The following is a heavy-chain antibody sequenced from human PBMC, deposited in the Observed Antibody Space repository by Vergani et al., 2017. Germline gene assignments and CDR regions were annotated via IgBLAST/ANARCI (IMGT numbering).Heavy chain of an antibody. J-gene: IGHJ6*02. CDR3: AGDVSSYYDFWSGLGYYGMDV. D-gene: IGHD3-3*01. CDR2: ISSSSSYI. CDR1: GFTFSSYS. V-gene: IGHV3-21*01. Sequence: EVQLVESGGGLVKPGGSLRLSCAASGFTFSSYSMNWVRQAPGKGLEWVSSISSSSSYIYYADSVKGRFTISRDNAKNSLYLQMNSLRAEDTALYYCAGDVSSYYDFWSGLGYYGMDVWGQGTTVTVSS.